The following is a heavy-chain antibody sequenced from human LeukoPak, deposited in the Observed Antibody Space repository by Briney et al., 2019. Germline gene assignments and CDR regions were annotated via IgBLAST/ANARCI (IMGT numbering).Heavy chain of an antibody. J-gene: IGHJ4*02. CDR2: ISGSGGST. Sequence: PGRSLRLSCAASGFTFSSYGMHWVRQAPGKGLEWVSAISGSGGSTYYADSVKGRFTISRDNSKNTLYLQMNSLRAEDTAIYYCAKGSGSYKGIDYWGQGTPVTVSS. V-gene: IGHV3-23*01. D-gene: IGHD3-10*01. CDR1: GFTFSSYG. CDR3: AKGSGSYKGIDY.